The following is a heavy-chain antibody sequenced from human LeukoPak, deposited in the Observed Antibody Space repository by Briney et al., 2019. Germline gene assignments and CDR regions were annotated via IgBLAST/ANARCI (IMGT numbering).Heavy chain of an antibody. Sequence: PGGSLRLSCAASGFTFSTYNMNWVRQAPGKGLEWVSYISSSSSTIYYADSVKGRFTISRDNAKSSLFLQLNSLRAEDTAVYYCARAKYSDYGGGFDCWDRGTLVTVSS. CDR2: ISSSSSTI. J-gene: IGHJ5*01. CDR3: ARAKYSDYGGGFDC. D-gene: IGHD4-11*01. V-gene: IGHV3-48*04. CDR1: GFTFSTYN.